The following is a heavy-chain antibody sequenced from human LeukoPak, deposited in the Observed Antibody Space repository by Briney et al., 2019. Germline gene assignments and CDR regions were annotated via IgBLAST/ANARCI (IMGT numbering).Heavy chain of an antibody. D-gene: IGHD3-10*01. CDR2: VSGGSSNT. Sequence: GGSLRLSCAASGFTFSDYSMNWVRQTPRKGLEWVSAVSGGSSNTYYADSVKGRFTISRDNSKNTLYLQMNSLRAEDTAVYYCAKDQYLRGVYYFDYWGQGTLVTVSS. J-gene: IGHJ4*02. V-gene: IGHV3-23*01. CDR1: GFTFSDYS. CDR3: AKDQYLRGVYYFDY.